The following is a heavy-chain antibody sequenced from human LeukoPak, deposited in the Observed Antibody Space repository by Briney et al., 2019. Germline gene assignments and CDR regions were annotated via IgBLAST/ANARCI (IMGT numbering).Heavy chain of an antibody. V-gene: IGHV1-18*01. CDR1: GYTFTSYG. CDR2: ISAYNGNT. Sequence: ASVKVSCKASGYTFTSYGISWVRQAPGQGLEWMGWISAYNGNTKYAQKLQGRVTMTTDTSTRTAYMALRSLRSDDTAVFYCARGHRTAAYDSSGSDDWGQGTLVTVS. J-gene: IGHJ4*02. D-gene: IGHD3-22*01. CDR3: ARGHRTAAYDSSGSDD.